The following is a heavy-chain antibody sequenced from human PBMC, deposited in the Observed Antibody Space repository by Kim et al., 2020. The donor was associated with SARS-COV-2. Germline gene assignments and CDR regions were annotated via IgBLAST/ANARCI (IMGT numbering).Heavy chain of an antibody. V-gene: IGHV3-23*01. Sequence: KSVKGRFTISRDNYKNTLYRQMNSPRSEDTAVYYCAKLPGVGGSFYFDYWGQGTLVTVSS. D-gene: IGHD1-26*01. CDR3: AKLPGVGGSFYFDY. J-gene: IGHJ4*02.